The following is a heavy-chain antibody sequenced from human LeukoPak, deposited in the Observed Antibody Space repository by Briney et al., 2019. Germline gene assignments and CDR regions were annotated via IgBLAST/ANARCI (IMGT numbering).Heavy chain of an antibody. D-gene: IGHD3-10*01. CDR3: ARAHYGSGNYFDY. Sequence: PSETLSLTCAVYGGSFSGYYWSWIRQPPGKGLEWIGEINHSGSTNYNPSLKSRVTISVDTSKNQFSLKLSSVTAADTAVYYCARAHYGSGNYFDYWGQGTLVTVSS. CDR1: GGSFSGYY. CDR2: INHSGST. V-gene: IGHV4-34*01. J-gene: IGHJ4*02.